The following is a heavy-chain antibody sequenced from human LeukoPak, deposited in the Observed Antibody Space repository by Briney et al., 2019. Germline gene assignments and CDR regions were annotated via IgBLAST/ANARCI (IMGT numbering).Heavy chain of an antibody. D-gene: IGHD3-10*01. Sequence: XXALXLSXAAXGFTFSNAXXSWVRQAPGXXVEXVGRXKSKTDGGXTDYAAPVKGRFTISRDDSKNTLYLQVNSLKTEDTAVYYCTTSKVLLWFGELIPLSDAFDIWGQGTMVTVSS. J-gene: IGHJ3*02. V-gene: IGHV3-15*01. CDR2: XKSKTDGGXT. CDR1: GFTFSNAX. CDR3: TTSKVLLWFGELIPLSDAFDI.